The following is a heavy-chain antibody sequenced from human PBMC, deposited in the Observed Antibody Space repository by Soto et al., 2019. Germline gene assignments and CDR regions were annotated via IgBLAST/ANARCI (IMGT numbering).Heavy chain of an antibody. CDR3: ARGLGGSYLTFDF. V-gene: IGHV1-69*05. CDR1: GGTFSDSA. D-gene: IGHD1-26*01. J-gene: IGHJ4*02. Sequence: QVHLVQSGAEVKKPGSSVKVSCKTSGGTFSDSAINWLRQTPGQGLEWMGGLVPMFRTANYAPNLQGRVPXTXDXXTSTVFMELSSLTFEDTAVYYCARGLGGSYLTFDFWGQGTLLTVSS. CDR2: LVPMFRTA.